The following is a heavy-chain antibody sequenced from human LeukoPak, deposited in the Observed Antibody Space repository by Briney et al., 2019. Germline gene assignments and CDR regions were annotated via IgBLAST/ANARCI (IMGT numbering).Heavy chain of an antibody. V-gene: IGHV3-33*03. CDR2: IWYDGSNK. CDR1: GFTFSSYG. D-gene: IGHD6-13*01. CDR3: AKGYIIAGRQWYLDL. Sequence: PGGSLRLSCAASGFTFSSYGMHWVRQAPGKGLEWVAVIWYDGSNKYYADSVKGRFIISRDNAKDSLYLQMNSLRAEDAAVYYCAKGYIIAGRQWYLDLWGRGTLVGVSS. J-gene: IGHJ2*01.